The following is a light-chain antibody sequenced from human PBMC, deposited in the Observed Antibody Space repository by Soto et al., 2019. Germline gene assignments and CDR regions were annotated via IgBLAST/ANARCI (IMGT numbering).Light chain of an antibody. CDR1: SSNIGNNY. CDR3: GTWDTSLRVFYV. CDR2: DNY. Sequence: QSVLTQPPSVSAAPGQNVTISCSGTSSNIGNNYVSWYQHLPGTAPRILIYDNYKRPSGPPDRFSGFKSGTSATLGITGLQTGDEADYYCGTWDTSLRVFYVFGSGTKVTVL. V-gene: IGLV1-51*01. J-gene: IGLJ1*01.